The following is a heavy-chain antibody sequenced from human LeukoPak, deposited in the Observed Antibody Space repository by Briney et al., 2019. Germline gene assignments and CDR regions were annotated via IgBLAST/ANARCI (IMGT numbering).Heavy chain of an antibody. D-gene: IGHD3-10*01. Sequence: PSETLSLTCAVYGGSFSGYYRSWIRQPPGKGLEWIGEINHSGSTNYNPSLKSRVTVSVDTSKNQFSLKLSSVTAADTAVYYCARARITMVRGVRYFDYWGQGTLVTVSS. V-gene: IGHV4-34*01. CDR2: INHSGST. CDR1: GGSFSGYY. J-gene: IGHJ4*02. CDR3: ARARITMVRGVRYFDY.